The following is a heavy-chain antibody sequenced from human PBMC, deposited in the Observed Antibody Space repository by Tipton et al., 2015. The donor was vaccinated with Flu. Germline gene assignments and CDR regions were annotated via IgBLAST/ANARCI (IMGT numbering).Heavy chain of an antibody. CDR1: GYSFTSYW. CDR2: IYPGDSDT. Sequence: VQLVQSGPEVKKPGEPLKISCKGSGYSFTSYWIGWVRQMPGKGLECVGIIYPGDSDTRYSPSFQGQVTISADKSISTAYLQWSSLKASDTAKYYCARLAGGWESYYYDSSGARRYFDLWGRGTLVTVSS. V-gene: IGHV5-51*03. J-gene: IGHJ2*01. CDR3: ARLAGGWESYYYDSSGARRYFDL. D-gene: IGHD3-22*01.